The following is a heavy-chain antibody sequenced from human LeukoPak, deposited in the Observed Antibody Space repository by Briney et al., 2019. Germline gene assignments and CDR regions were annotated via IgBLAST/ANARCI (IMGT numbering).Heavy chain of an antibody. V-gene: IGHV1-3*03. D-gene: IGHD3-10*01. CDR2: INAGNGNT. CDR3: ARDHHFGSGSYYMDV. CDR1: GYTFTGYA. Sequence: GASVKVSCKASGYTFTGYAMHWVRQAPGQRLEWMGWINAGNGNTKYSQEFQGRVTITRDTSTSTAYMELSSLRSEDMAVYYCARDHHFGSGSYYMDVWGKGTTVTVSS. J-gene: IGHJ6*03.